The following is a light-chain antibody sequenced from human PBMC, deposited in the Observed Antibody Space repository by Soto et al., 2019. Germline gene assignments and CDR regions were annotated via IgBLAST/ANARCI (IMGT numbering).Light chain of an antibody. J-gene: IGLJ1*01. CDR3: GSYTSSNTLV. CDR2: EVT. CDR1: SSDVGGYNY. V-gene: IGLV2-14*03. Sequence: QSALTQPASVSGSPGQSITISCTGTSSDVGGYNYVSRYQQHPGKAPKLLIYEVTYRPSGVSNRFSGSKSGNTASLTISGLQAEDEADYFCGSYTSSNTLVFGTGTKVTVL.